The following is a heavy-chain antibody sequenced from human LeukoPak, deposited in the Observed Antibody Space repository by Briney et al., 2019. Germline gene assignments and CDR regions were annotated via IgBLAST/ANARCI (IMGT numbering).Heavy chain of an antibody. CDR2: INRDGSTT. J-gene: IGHJ4*02. V-gene: IGHV3-74*03. Sequence: GESLRLSCAASGFTFSNYWVHWVRQAPGKGLVWVSRINRDGSTTKYADSVKGRFTVSRDNAKNTLNLQMNSLRAEDTAVYYCARDKKSGESSEIDYWGQGTMVTVSS. CDR3: ARDKKSGESSEIDY. CDR1: GFTFSNYW. D-gene: IGHD3-10*01.